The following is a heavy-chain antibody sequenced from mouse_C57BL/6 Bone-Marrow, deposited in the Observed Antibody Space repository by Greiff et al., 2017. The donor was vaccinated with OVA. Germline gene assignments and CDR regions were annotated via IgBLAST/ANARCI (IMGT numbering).Heavy chain of an antibody. CDR3: TPPPYYRDY. Sequence: VQLQQSGAELVRPGASVKLSCTASGFNIKDDYMHWVKQRPEQGLEWIGWIDPENGDTEYASKFQGKATITADTSSNTAYLQLSSLTSEDTAGYYCTPPPYYRDYWGQGTTLTVSS. D-gene: IGHD2-12*01. CDR1: GFNIKDDY. J-gene: IGHJ2*01. V-gene: IGHV14-4*01. CDR2: IDPENGDT.